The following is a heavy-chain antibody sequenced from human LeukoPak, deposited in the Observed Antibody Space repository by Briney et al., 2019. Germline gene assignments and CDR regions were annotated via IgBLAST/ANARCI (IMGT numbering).Heavy chain of an antibody. Sequence: PGGSLRLSCAASGFTFSSYSMNWVRQAPGKGLEWVSSISSSSSYIYYADSVKGRFTISRDNAKNSLYLQMNSLRAEDTAVYYCARAIHSGYDVLYYYYYMDVWGKGTTVTVSS. CDR3: ARAIHSGYDVLYYYYYMDV. CDR2: ISSSSSYI. J-gene: IGHJ6*03. D-gene: IGHD5-12*01. V-gene: IGHV3-21*01. CDR1: GFTFSSYS.